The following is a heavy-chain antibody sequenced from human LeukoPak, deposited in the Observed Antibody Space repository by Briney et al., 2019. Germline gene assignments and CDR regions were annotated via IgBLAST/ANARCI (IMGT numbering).Heavy chain of an antibody. CDR1: GYTFTGYY. D-gene: IGHD5-24*01. CDR2: INPNSGGT. Sequence: SVKVSCKASGYTFTGYYLHWVRQAPGQGLEWMGWINPNSGGTNYAQKFQGRVTMTRDTSISTAYMELSRLRSDDTAVYYCARDEPVRGYNYGRGSDYWGQGTLVTVSS. V-gene: IGHV1-2*02. J-gene: IGHJ4*02. CDR3: ARDEPVRGYNYGRGSDY.